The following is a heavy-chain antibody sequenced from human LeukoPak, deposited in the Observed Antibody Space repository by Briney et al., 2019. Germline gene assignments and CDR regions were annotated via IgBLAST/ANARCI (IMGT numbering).Heavy chain of an antibody. V-gene: IGHV4-31*03. CDR3: ARGSGVAAAVSY. CDR2: IYYTGTT. Sequence: PSQTLSLTCTVSGGSISSGGYYWSWIRQHPGKGLEFIGYIYYTGTTYCTPSLQSRVTISVDTSKNQLSLKLSSVTAADTAVYYCARGSGVAAAVSYWGQGTLVTVSS. J-gene: IGHJ4*02. CDR1: GGSISSGGYY. D-gene: IGHD6-13*01.